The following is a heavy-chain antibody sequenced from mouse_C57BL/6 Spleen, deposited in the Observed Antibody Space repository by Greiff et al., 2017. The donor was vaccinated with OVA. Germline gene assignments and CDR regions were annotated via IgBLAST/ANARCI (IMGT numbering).Heavy chain of an antibody. D-gene: IGHD2-4*01. CDR1: GYTFTDYY. CDR3: ARRDYDYDGVAY. Sequence: EVQLQQSGPELVKPGASVKISCKASGYTFTDYYMNWVKQSHGKSLEWIGDINPNNGGTSYNQKFKGKAPLTVDQSSSTAYMELRSLTSEDSAVYYCARRDYDYDGVAYWGQGTLVTVSA. J-gene: IGHJ3*01. CDR2: INPNNGGT. V-gene: IGHV1-26*01.